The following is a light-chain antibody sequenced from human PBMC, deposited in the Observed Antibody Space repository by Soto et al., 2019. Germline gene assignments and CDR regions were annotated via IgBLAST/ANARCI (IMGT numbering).Light chain of an antibody. J-gene: IGKJ1*01. CDR2: DTF. CDR3: QHYNSYSEA. Sequence: DIQMTQSPSSLSASVGDRVSITCRASQSISSWLAWYQQKPGKAPKLLMFDTFSLESGVPSRFSGSRSGTEFTLTISGLQPDDFATYYCQHYNSYSEAFGQGTKVDIK. V-gene: IGKV1-5*01. CDR1: QSISSW.